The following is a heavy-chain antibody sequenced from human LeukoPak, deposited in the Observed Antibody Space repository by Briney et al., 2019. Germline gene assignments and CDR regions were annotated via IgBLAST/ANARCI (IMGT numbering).Heavy chain of an antibody. V-gene: IGHV3-23*01. D-gene: IGHD3-22*01. CDR3: AKDLTMTALGFYYYGMDV. J-gene: IGHJ6*02. Sequence: PGGSLRLSCAASGFTFSSYAMSWVRQAPGKGLEWVSGISGSGGSTYYADSVKGRFTISRDDSKNTLYLRMNSLRAEDTAVYFCAKDLTMTALGFYYYGMDVWGRGTTVTVSS. CDR1: GFTFSSYA. CDR2: ISGSGGST.